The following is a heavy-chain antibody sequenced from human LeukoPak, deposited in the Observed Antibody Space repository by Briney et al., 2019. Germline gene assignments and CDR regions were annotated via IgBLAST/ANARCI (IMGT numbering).Heavy chain of an antibody. J-gene: IGHJ3*02. Sequence: GGSLTLSCAASGFTLSDYYMSWIRQAPGKGLEWVSYISSSGSTIYYADSVKGRFTISRDKAKNSLFLQMNSLRAEDTAVYSCARYSSDRALDIWGQGTMVIVSS. D-gene: IGHD6-19*01. CDR1: GFTLSDYY. CDR2: ISSSGSTI. CDR3: ARYSSDRALDI. V-gene: IGHV3-11*01.